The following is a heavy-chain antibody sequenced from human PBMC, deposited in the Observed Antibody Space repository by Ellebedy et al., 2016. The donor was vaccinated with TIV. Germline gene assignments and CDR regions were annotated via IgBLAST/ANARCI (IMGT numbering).Heavy chain of an antibody. Sequence: GGSLRLSXAASGFIFSDAWMNWVRQAPGKGLEWVARIKAKTDGATRDLAAPVKGRFIISRYDSKNTVSLQMDSLKTDDTAVYYCAAGTGYSDLDYWGQGTLVTVSS. CDR3: AAGTGYSDLDY. CDR2: IKAKTDGATR. CDR1: GFIFSDAW. D-gene: IGHD2-15*01. V-gene: IGHV3-15*01. J-gene: IGHJ4*02.